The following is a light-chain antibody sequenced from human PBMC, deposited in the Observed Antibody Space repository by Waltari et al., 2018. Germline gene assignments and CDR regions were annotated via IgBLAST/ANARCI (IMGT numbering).Light chain of an antibody. CDR3: QSYDSANHWV. CDR1: SGTLASNY. Sequence: NFLLTQPHSVSASPGQTVTISCTRSSGTLASNYLQWYPQRPGSAPVTVTYDDNRRPSGVPERFSASIDSSSNVASLFISGLETEDEADYYCQSYDSANHWVFGGGTKVTVL. CDR2: DDN. J-gene: IGLJ3*02. V-gene: IGLV6-57*03.